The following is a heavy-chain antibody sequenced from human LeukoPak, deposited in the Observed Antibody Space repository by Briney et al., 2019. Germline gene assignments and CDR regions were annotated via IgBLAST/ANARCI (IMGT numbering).Heavy chain of an antibody. CDR1: GGSISSSNW. J-gene: IGHJ4*02. CDR3: ARGVEEMATTRFDY. CDR2: IYHSGST. V-gene: IGHV4-4*02. D-gene: IGHD5-24*01. Sequence: SGTLSLTCAVSGGSISSSNWWNWVRQPPGKGLEWIGEIYHSGSTNYNPSLKTRVTISVDRSKNLFFLKLSSVTAADTAVYYCARGVEEMATTRFDYWGQGILVTVSS.